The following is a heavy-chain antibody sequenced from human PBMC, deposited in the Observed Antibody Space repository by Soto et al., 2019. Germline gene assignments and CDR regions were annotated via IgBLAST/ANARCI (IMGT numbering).Heavy chain of an antibody. CDR3: AKEVVGGSDSSPFDY. V-gene: IGHV3-23*01. D-gene: IGHD3-22*01. CDR2: ISGSGGST. J-gene: IGHJ4*02. Sequence: EVQLLESGGGLVQPGGSLRLSCAASGFTFSSYAMSWVRQAPGKELEWVSAISGSGGSTYYADSVKGRFTISRDNSKNTLYLQMNSMRAEDTAVYYCAKEVVGGSDSSPFDYWGQGTLVTVSS. CDR1: GFTFSSYA.